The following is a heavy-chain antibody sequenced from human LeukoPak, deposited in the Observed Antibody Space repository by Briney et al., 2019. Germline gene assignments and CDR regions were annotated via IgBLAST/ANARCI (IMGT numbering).Heavy chain of an antibody. CDR1: GFTFSSYG. V-gene: IGHV3-30*02. CDR3: AKDEGGSAPGVAFDY. Sequence: GGSLRLSCAASGFTFSSYGMHWVRQAPGKGLEWVAFIRYDGSNKYYADSVKGRFTISRDNSKNTLYLQMNSLRAEDTAVYYCAKDEGGSAPGVAFDYWGQGTLVTVSS. J-gene: IGHJ4*02. CDR2: IRYDGSNK. D-gene: IGHD1-26*01.